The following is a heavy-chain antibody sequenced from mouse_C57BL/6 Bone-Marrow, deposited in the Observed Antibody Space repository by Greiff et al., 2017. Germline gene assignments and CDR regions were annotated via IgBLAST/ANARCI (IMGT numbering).Heavy chain of an antibody. J-gene: IGHJ2*01. V-gene: IGHV1-61*01. CDR3: ARRGIYYYGSSYLDY. Sequence: QVQLQQPGAELVRPGSSVKLSCKASGYTFTSYWMDWVKQRPGQGLEWIGNIYPSDSETHYNQKFKDKATLTVDKSSSTAYMQLSSLTSEDSEVYYCARRGIYYYGSSYLDYWGQGTTLSVSS. D-gene: IGHD1-1*01. CDR2: IYPSDSET. CDR1: GYTFTSYW.